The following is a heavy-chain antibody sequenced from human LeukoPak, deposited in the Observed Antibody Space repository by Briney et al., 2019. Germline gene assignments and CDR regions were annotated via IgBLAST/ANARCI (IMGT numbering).Heavy chain of an antibody. CDR3: ARAADYGDYRNWFDP. CDR2: ISPSGGST. D-gene: IGHD4-17*01. CDR1: GYTFTSYY. J-gene: IGHJ5*02. V-gene: IGHV1-46*01. Sequence: GASVKVSCKASGYTFTSYYLHWVRQAPGQGLEWMGIISPSGGSTTYAQKFQGRVTMIRDMSTSTVYMELSTLRSEDTAVYYCARAADYGDYRNWFDPWGQGTLVTVSS.